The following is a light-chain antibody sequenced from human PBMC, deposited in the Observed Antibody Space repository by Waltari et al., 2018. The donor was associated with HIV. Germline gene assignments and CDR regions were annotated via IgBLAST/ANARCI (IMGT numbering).Light chain of an antibody. J-gene: IGLJ2*01. CDR3: GTGDDSLGAVV. V-gene: IGLV1-51*02. Sequence: QSVLTQPPSVSAAPGQTVTLPCSGTSSNIGNNYVSWYHQVPGTTPKLLIYETSKRPSGIPDRFSGARSGTSATLGSTGVQTADEADYYGGTGDDSLGAVVFGGGTRVTV. CDR1: SSNIGNNY. CDR2: ETS.